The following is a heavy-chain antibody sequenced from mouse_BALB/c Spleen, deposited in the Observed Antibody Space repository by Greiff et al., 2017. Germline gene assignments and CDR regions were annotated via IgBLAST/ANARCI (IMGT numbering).Heavy chain of an antibody. CDR1: GYTFTSYT. J-gene: IGHJ1*01. Sequence: QVQLKESGAELARPGASVKMSCKASGYTFTSYTMHWVKQRPGQGLEWIGYINPSSGYTNYNQKFKDKATLTADKSSSTAYMQLSSLTSEDSAVYYCARSWSLWYFDVWGAGTTVTVSS. CDR2: INPSSGYT. CDR3: ARSWSLWYFDV. V-gene: IGHV1-4*01.